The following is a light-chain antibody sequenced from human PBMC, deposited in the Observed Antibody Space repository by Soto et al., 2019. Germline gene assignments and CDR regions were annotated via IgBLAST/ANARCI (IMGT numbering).Light chain of an antibody. J-gene: IGLJ1*01. CDR3: LLSYNGPYV. V-gene: IGLV7-46*01. CDR2: DTT. Sequence: QAVVTQEPSLTVSPGGTVTLTCGSSTGAVTNGHYPYWFQQKPGQAPRTLIYDTTNRHSWTPARFSGSLLGGKAALTLSGAQPEDEAEYYCLLSYNGPYVVXTGTKVTVL. CDR1: TGAVTNGHY.